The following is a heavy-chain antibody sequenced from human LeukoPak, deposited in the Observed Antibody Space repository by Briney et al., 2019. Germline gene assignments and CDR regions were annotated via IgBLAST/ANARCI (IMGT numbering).Heavy chain of an antibody. CDR2: ISSNGGST. Sequence: GGSLRLSCAASGFTFSSYAMHWVRQAPVKGLEYVSAISSNGGSTYYANSVKGRFTISRDNSKNTLYLQMGSLRAEDMAVYYCARARETYYYASSGPCDYWGQGTLVTVSS. D-gene: IGHD3-22*01. J-gene: IGHJ4*02. CDR3: ARARETYYYASSGPCDY. CDR1: GFTFSSYA. V-gene: IGHV3-64*01.